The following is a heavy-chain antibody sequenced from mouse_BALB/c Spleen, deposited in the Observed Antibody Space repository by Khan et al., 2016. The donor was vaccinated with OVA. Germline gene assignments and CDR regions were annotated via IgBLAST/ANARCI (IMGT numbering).Heavy chain of an antibody. CDR2: INTYTGEP. D-gene: IGHD1-1*02. CDR3: ASGGYWYFDV. CDR1: GYTFTNYG. V-gene: IGHV9-3-1*01. Sequence: QIQLVQSGPELKKPGETVKISCKASGYTFTNYGMNWVKQAPGKGLKWMGWINTYTGEPTYADDFKGRFAFSLETSASNAYLQINNLKNADTATYFCASGGYWYFDVCGAGTTVTVSS. J-gene: IGHJ1*01.